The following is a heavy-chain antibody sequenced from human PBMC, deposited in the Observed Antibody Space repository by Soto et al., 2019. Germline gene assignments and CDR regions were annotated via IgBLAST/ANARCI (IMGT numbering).Heavy chain of an antibody. CDR3: ARDQMGGGGHYGMEV. CDR1: GGTFSSYA. CDR2: IIHISGTA. Sequence: SVKVSCKDSGGTFSSYAISWVRQAPGQGLEWMGGIIHISGTANYAQKFLGRVTITADESTSTAYMELSSLRSEEAAVYYYARDQMGGGGHYGMEVWG. V-gene: IGHV1-69*13. J-gene: IGHJ6*02. D-gene: IGHD3-16*01.